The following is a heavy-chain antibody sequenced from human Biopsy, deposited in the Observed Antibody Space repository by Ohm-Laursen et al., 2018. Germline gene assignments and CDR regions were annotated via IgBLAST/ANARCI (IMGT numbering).Heavy chain of an antibody. CDR3: ARVGVGAPSIDYFDS. J-gene: IGHJ4*02. V-gene: IGHV4-59*07. CDR2: IYYSGST. D-gene: IGHD1-26*01. Sequence: SDTLSLTCPVSGGSIYNFFWSWVRQPPGKGLEWIGYIYYSGSTNYNPSLKSRVTISVDRSKNHFSLELSSVTAADTAVYYCARVGVGAPSIDYFDSWGQGALVTVSS. CDR1: GGSIYNFF.